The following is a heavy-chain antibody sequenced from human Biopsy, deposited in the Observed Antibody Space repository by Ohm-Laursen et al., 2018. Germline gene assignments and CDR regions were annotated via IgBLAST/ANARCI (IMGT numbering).Heavy chain of an antibody. CDR1: GGSLSSYS. CDR3: ARDRDRRGWFDP. J-gene: IGHJ5*02. CDR2: IYTSGIT. D-gene: IGHD1-14*01. V-gene: IGHV4-4*07. Sequence: SKTLSPTCTVSGGSLSSYSWSWIRQPAGKGLEWIGQIYTSGITNYNPSLKSRVTMSVDTSKNKFSLRVSSVTAADTAVYYCARDRDRRGWFDPWGQGTLVTVSS.